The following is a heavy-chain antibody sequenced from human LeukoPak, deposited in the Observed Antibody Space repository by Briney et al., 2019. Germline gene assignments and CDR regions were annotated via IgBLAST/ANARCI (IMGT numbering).Heavy chain of an antibody. V-gene: IGHV1-18*01. CDR1: GYTFSNFG. J-gene: IGHJ4*02. D-gene: IGHD2-2*01. Sequence: ASVKVSCKASGYTFSNFGISWVRQAPGQGLEWMGWISGNNDNPNYGQKFQGRFTVTTDSSTSAAYMELRNLRSDDTAVYYCARDGTSTDDCWGQGTLVTVSS. CDR3: ARDGTSTDDC. CDR2: ISGNNDNP.